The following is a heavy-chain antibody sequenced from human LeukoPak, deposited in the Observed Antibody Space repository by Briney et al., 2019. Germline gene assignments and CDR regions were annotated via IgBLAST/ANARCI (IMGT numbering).Heavy chain of an antibody. Sequence: SVKVSCKASGGTFSSYAISWVRQAPGQGLEWMGGIIPIFGTANYAQKFQGRDTITADESTSTIYMELSSLRSEDTAVYYCARGSYDFWSGDPVGPDYWGQGTLVTVSS. CDR3: ARGSYDFWSGDPVGPDY. CDR2: IIPIFGTA. J-gene: IGHJ4*02. D-gene: IGHD3-3*01. V-gene: IGHV1-69*01. CDR1: GGTFSSYA.